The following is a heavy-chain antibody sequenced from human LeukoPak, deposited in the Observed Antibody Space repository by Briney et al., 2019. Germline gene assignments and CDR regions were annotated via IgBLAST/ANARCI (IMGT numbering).Heavy chain of an antibody. CDR1: GYTFTSYG. Sequence: ASVKVSCKASGYTFTSYGISWVQQAPGQGLEWMGWISAYNGNTNYAQKLQGRVTMTTDTSTSTAYMELSSLRSEDTAVYYCARGDYSLRYCSSTSCSNWFDPWGQGTLVTVSS. J-gene: IGHJ5*02. V-gene: IGHV1-18*01. CDR3: ARGDYSLRYCSSTSCSNWFDP. CDR2: ISAYNGNT. D-gene: IGHD2-2*01.